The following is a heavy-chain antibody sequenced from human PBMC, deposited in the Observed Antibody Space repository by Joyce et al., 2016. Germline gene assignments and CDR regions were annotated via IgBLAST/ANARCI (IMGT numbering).Heavy chain of an antibody. CDR1: GFTVSSNY. CDR3: ARGWWRYCSGGSCPLDS. D-gene: IGHD2-15*01. V-gene: IGHV3-53*01. J-gene: IGHJ4*02. Sequence: EVQLVESGGDLIQPGGSLRLSCAASGFTVSSNYMSWVRQAPGKGLEWVALIYRGGGTYYADSVKGRFTISRDNSKNTLYLQMNSLRAEDTAIYYCARGWWRYCSGGSCPLDSWGQGTLVTVSS. CDR2: IYRGGGT.